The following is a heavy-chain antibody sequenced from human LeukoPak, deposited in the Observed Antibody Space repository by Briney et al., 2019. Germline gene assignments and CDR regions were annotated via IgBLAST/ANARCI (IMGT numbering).Heavy chain of an antibody. V-gene: IGHV4-4*07. J-gene: IGHJ5*02. CDR1: GGSISSYY. D-gene: IGHD2-21*02. CDR3: ARVTDPRYNWFDP. CDR2: IHASGST. Sequence: PSETLSLTRTVSGGSISSYYWTWIRQPAWKGPEWIGRIHASGSTNYNPSPKSRVNMSVDTSKNQFSLKLNSVTAADTAVYYCARVTDPRYNWFDPWGQGTLVTVSS.